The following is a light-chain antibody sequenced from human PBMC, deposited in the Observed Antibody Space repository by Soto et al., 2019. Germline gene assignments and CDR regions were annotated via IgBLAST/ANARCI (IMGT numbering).Light chain of an antibody. Sequence: DIVLTQSPLSLTVTPGEAASISCTSSESLLHRNGNTLLDWYLQKPGQSPQLLIYLVSRRASGVPDRFSGGGSGTDFTLKITRVEAEDVGFYYCMQALQAPLTFGQGTKVDIK. CDR3: MQALQAPLT. CDR1: ESLLHRNGNTL. CDR2: LVS. V-gene: IGKV2-28*01. J-gene: IGKJ1*01.